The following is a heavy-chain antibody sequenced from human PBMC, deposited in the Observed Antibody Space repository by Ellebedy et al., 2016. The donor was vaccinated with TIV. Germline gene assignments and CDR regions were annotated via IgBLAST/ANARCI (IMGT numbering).Heavy chain of an antibody. D-gene: IGHD3-10*01. CDR3: ARDLRGSGSFGY. J-gene: IGHJ4*02. CDR1: GGSRSSYY. CDR2: IYTSGST. V-gene: IGHV4-4*07. Sequence: SETLSLXXTVSGGSRSSYYWSWIRQPAGKGLEWIGRIYTSGSTNYNPSLKSRVTMSIDTSKNQFSLKLSSVTAADTAVYYCARDLRGSGSFGYWGQGTLVTVSS.